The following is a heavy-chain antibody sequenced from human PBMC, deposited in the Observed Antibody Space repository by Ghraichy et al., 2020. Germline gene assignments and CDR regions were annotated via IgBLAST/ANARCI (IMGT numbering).Heavy chain of an antibody. V-gene: IGHV3-23*01. CDR3: SKDLRGYYASGSSV. D-gene: IGHD3-10*01. Sequence: GGSLRLSCAASGFDFRSYAMSWVRQAPGKGLEWLSDVDGDGGGKWYADSVKGRFTISRENSENTIYLQLDSLRAEDMALYYYSKDLRGYYASGSSVWGTGTRVSVSS. J-gene: IGHJ6*04. CDR1: GFDFRSYA. CDR2: VDGDGGGK.